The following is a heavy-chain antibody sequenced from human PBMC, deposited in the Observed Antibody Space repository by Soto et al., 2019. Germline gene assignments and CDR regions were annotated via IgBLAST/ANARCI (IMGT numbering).Heavy chain of an antibody. Sequence: PGGSLRLSCAASGFTFASYAMSWVRQAPGKGLEWVSGISGSGGNTYNADSVKGRFTISRDNSKNTLYLDMISLRAEDTAVYYCAKGLSIAAAGTFDYWGQGTLVTVS. J-gene: IGHJ4*02. D-gene: IGHD6-13*01. CDR1: GFTFASYA. CDR3: AKGLSIAAAGTFDY. V-gene: IGHV3-23*01. CDR2: ISGSGGNT.